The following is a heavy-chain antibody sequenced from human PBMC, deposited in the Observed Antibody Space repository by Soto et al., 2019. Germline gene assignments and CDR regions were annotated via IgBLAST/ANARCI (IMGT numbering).Heavy chain of an antibody. Sequence: GESLKICCKVSGYSFTSYWIGGVRQMPGKGLEWMGIIYPGDSDTRYSPSFQGQVTISADKSISTAYLQWSSLKASDTAMYYCARIKGGFLYYYYGMDVWGQGTTVTVSS. V-gene: IGHV5-51*01. CDR3: ARIKGGFLYYYYGMDV. D-gene: IGHD5-12*01. CDR2: IYPGDSDT. J-gene: IGHJ6*02. CDR1: GYSFTSYW.